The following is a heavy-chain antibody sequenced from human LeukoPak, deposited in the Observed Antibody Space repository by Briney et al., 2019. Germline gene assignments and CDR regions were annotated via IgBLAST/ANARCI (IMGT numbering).Heavy chain of an antibody. Sequence: ASVKVSSKASGYTFTSSDINWVRHAPGQGNEWMGWMKPNIGNTGSEQTFQGRVTITRNTSISTAYMELSSLRAEDTAVYYCARGYSSSADWCDPGGEGTLVTVSA. CDR1: GYTFTSSD. J-gene: IGHJ5*02. CDR2: MKPNIGNT. D-gene: IGHD6-6*01. V-gene: IGHV1-8*03. CDR3: ARGYSSSADWCDP.